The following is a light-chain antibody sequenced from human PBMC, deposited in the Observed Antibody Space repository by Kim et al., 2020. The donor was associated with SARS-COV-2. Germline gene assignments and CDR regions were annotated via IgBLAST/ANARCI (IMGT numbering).Light chain of an antibody. CDR3: QQYNSYPYT. CDR2: KAS. CDR1: RFFTPW. V-gene: IGKV1-5*03. J-gene: IGKJ2*01. Sequence: SASVGDRVTITCRASRFFTPWLAWHQQKPGKAPKLLIYKASSLESGVPSRFSGSGFGTEFTLTISSLQPDDFATYYCQQYNSYPYTFGQGTKLEI.